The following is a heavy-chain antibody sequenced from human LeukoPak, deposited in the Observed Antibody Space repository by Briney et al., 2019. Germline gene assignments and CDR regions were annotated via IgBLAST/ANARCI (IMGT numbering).Heavy chain of an antibody. J-gene: IGHJ4*02. CDR3: ASTTRIAVAVFDY. V-gene: IGHV4-59*01. Sequence: SETLSLACTVSGGSISSYYWSWIRQPPGKGLEWIGYIYYSGSTNYNPSLKSRVPISVDTSKNQFSLKLSSVTAADTAVYYCASTTRIAVAVFDYWGQGTLVTVSS. CDR2: IYYSGST. CDR1: GGSISSYY. D-gene: IGHD6-19*01.